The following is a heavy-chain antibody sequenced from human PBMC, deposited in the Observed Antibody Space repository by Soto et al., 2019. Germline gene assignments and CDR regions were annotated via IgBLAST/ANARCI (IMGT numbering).Heavy chain of an antibody. CDR1: GGSISSPNW. CDR3: ARALGSSGFQGWVDP. V-gene: IGHV4-4*02. J-gene: IGHJ5*02. Sequence: QVQLQESGPGLVKPSGTLSLSCAVSGGSISSPNWWGWVRQPPGKGLEWIGEVFHSGSTNYHPSLKSRVTMSVDKSKTQFSRMLTSVPAADTAVYYCARALGSSGFQGWVDPWGQGTRVTVSS. D-gene: IGHD3-22*01. CDR2: VFHSGST.